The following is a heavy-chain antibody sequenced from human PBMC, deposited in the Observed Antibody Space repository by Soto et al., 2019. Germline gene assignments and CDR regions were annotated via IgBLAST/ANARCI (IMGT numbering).Heavy chain of an antibody. V-gene: IGHV4-61*01. CDR2: IYYSGST. CDR1: GGSVSSGSYY. CDR3: ARGFGELSWYYFDY. D-gene: IGHD3-10*01. J-gene: IGHJ4*02. Sequence: SETLSLTCTVSGGSVSSGSYYWSWIRQSPGKGLEWIGYIYYSGSTNYNPSLKSRVTISVDTSKNQFSLKLSSVTAADTAVYYCARGFGELSWYYFDYWGQGTLVTVSS.